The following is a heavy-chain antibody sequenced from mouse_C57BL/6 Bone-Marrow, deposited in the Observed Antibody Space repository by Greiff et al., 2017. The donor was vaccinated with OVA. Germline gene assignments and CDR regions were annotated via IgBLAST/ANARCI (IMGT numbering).Heavy chain of an antibody. CDR2: IYPSDSET. CDR1: GYTFTSYW. CDR3: ARSPYYSNFSYWYFDV. V-gene: IGHV1-61*01. J-gene: IGHJ1*03. Sequence: VQLQQPGAELVRPGSSVKLSCKASGYTFTSYWMDWVKQRPGQGLEWIGNIYPSDSETHYNQKFKDKATLTVDKSSSTAYMQLSSLTSEDSAVYYCARSPYYSNFSYWYFDVWGTGTTVTVSS. D-gene: IGHD2-5*01.